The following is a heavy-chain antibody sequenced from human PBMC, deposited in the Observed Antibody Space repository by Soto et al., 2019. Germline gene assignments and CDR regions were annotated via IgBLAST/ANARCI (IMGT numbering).Heavy chain of an antibody. J-gene: IGHJ5*02. CDR2: IWYDGSNK. D-gene: IGHD2-2*01. CDR3: ARAGDIVVVPAAMRGVGWFDP. CDR1: GFTFSSYG. Sequence: GGSLRLSCAASGFTFSSYGMHWVRQAPGKGLEWVAVIWYDGSNKYYADSVKGRFTISRDNSKNTLYLQMNSLRAEDTAVYYCARAGDIVVVPAAMRGVGWFDPWGQGTLVTVSS. V-gene: IGHV3-33*01.